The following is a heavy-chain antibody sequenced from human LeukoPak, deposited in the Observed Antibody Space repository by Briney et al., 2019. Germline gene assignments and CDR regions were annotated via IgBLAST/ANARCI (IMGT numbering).Heavy chain of an antibody. CDR1: GYTFNIYY. CDR3: ARDMLQQQLVSFDY. V-gene: IGHV1-18*04. Sequence: ASVKVSCKTSGYTFNIYYIHWVRQAPGQGLEWMGWISAYNGNTNYAQKLQGRVTMTTDTSTSTAYMELRSLRSDDTAVYYCARDMLQQQLVSFDYWGQGTLVTVSS. CDR2: ISAYNGNT. D-gene: IGHD6-13*01. J-gene: IGHJ4*02.